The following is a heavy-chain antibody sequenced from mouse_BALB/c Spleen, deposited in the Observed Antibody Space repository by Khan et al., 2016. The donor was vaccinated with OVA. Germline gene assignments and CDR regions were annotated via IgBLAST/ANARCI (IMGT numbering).Heavy chain of an antibody. V-gene: IGHV1-77*01. CDR3: AREWGAWFPY. Sequence: QVQLKQSGAELARPGASVKLSCKASGYTFTDYNINWVKQRTGQGLEWIGEIYPGSNNTYYNEKFKGKATLTADKSSSTAYMQLSSLTSEDSAVYFYAREWGAWFPYGGQGTLVTVSA. CDR2: IYPGSNNT. CDR1: GYTFTDYN. J-gene: IGHJ3*01.